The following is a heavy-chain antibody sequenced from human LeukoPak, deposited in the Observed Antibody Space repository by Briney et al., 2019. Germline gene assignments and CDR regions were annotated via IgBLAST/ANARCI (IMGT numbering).Heavy chain of an antibody. V-gene: IGHV3-23*01. CDR1: GFTFSSYA. CDR2: IGGGGEST. Sequence: GGSLRLSCAASGFTFSSYAMCWVRQAPGKGLEWVSTIGGGGESTYYADSVKGRFTISRDNSKNTVYLQMNSLRAEDTAVYYCAKVLSGSQDYWGQGTLVTVFS. J-gene: IGHJ4*02. D-gene: IGHD1-26*01. CDR3: AKVLSGSQDY.